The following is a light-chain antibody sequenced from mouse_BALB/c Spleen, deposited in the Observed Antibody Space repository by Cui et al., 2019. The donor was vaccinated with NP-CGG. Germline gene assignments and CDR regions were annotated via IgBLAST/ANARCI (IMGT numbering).Light chain of an antibody. J-gene: IGLJ1*01. V-gene: IGLV1*01. Sequence: QAVVTQESALTTSPGETVTLTCRSSTGAVTTSNYANWVQEKPDHLFTGLIGGTNNRAPGVCARFSGSLIGDKAALTITGAQTEDEAIYFCALWYSNHWVFGGGTKLTVL. CDR2: GTN. CDR1: TGAVTTSNY. CDR3: ALWYSNHWV.